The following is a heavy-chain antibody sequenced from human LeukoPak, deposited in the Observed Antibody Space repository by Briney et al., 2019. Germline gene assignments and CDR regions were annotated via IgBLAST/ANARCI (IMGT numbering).Heavy chain of an antibody. CDR3: ARDSGIAAAPDDAFDI. Sequence: ASVKVSCKASGYTFTSYGISWVRQAPGQGLEWMGWISAYNGNTNYAQKLQGRVTMTTDTSTSTAYLELRSLRSDDTAVYYCARDSGIAAAPDDAFDIWGQGTMVTVSS. J-gene: IGHJ3*02. V-gene: IGHV1-18*01. CDR2: ISAYNGNT. CDR1: GYTFTSYG. D-gene: IGHD6-13*01.